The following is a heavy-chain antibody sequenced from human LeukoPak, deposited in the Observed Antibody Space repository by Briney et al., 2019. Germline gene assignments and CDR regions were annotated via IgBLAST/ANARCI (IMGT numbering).Heavy chain of an antibody. D-gene: IGHD5-12*01. J-gene: IGHJ4*02. CDR3: ARIRDGYNLAFDY. Sequence: SETLSLTCAVYGGSFSGYYWSWIRQPPGKGLEWIGEINHSGSTNYNPSLKSRVTISVDTSKNQFSLKLSSVTAADTAVYYCARIRDGYNLAFDYWGQGTLVTVSS. V-gene: IGHV4-34*01. CDR1: GGSFSGYY. CDR2: INHSGST.